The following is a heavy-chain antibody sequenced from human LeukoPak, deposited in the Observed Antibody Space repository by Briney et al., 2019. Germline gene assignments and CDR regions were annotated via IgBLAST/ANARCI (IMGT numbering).Heavy chain of an antibody. V-gene: IGHV3-23*01. J-gene: IGHJ4*02. CDR1: VFTFSRNG. CDR3: AKDRRAGSYDY. Sequence: GGTLRLSCAASVFTFSRNGMTWVRQAPGKGLEWVSAISGSGGNTYCAASVKGRFTISRDNSKNTLYLQMNSLRAEDTAVYYCAKDRRAGSYDYWGQGTLVTVSS. D-gene: IGHD3-10*01. CDR2: ISGSGGNT.